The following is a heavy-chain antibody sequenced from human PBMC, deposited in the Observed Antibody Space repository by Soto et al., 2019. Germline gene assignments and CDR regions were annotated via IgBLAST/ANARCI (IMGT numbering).Heavy chain of an antibody. CDR2: ISGSGGST. V-gene: IGHV3-23*01. J-gene: IGHJ4*02. D-gene: IGHD1-7*01. Sequence: GGSLRLSCAASGFTFSGSAMHWVRQASGKGLEWVSAISGSGGSTYYADSVKGRFTISRDDSKNTLYLQMNSLRAEDTAVYYCAKGFKLELRVNFDYWAQRTLVTGSS. CDR3: AKGFKLELRVNFDY. CDR1: GFTFSGSA.